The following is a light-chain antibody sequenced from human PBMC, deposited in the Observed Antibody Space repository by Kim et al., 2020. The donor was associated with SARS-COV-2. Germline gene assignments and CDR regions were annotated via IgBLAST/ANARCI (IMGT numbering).Light chain of an antibody. Sequence: QSALTQPASVSGSPGQSIIISCTGSSSDIGSRNYVSWYQQYPGKAPNLVIYDVSRRPSGVSNRFSGSKSGNTASLTISGLQAEDEADYYCSSFTSSISYVFGTGTKVTVL. CDR2: DVS. J-gene: IGLJ1*01. V-gene: IGLV2-14*03. CDR1: SSDIGSRNY. CDR3: SSFTSSISYV.